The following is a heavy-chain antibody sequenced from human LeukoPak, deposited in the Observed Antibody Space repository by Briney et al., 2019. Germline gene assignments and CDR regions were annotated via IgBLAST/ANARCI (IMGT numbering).Heavy chain of an antibody. D-gene: IGHD5-24*01. CDR1: GGSISSGSYY. Sequence: SQTLSLTCTVSGGSISSGSYYWSWIRQSAGKGLEWIGRIYTSGSTNYNPSLKSRVTISVDTSKNQFSLKLSSVTAADTAVYYCARGRDGYNFLNRGEYYYFDYWGQGTLVTVSS. J-gene: IGHJ4*02. V-gene: IGHV4-61*02. CDR3: ARGRDGYNFLNRGEYYYFDY. CDR2: IYTSGST.